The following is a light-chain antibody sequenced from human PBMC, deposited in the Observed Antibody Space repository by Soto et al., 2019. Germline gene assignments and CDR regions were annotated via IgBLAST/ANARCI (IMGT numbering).Light chain of an antibody. CDR2: AAS. J-gene: IGKJ1*01. CDR1: QSLSRS. V-gene: IGKV3-15*01. CDR3: RQYNNWPGT. Sequence: EIVMTQSPATLSVSPGEGATLSCRASQSLSRSLAWYQQKPGQAPRLLIYAASTRATGIPARFSGSGSGTDFTLTISSLQSEDFSVYYCRQYNNWPGTFGQGTKVEIK.